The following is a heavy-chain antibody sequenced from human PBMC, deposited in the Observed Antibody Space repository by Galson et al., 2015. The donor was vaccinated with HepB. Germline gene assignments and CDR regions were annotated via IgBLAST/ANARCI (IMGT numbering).Heavy chain of an antibody. CDR3: TRDKAITIFGVVSYYMDV. CDR1: GFSFSDYG. D-gene: IGHD3-3*01. V-gene: IGHV3-30*02. J-gene: IGHJ6*03. CDR2: IRHDGNKK. Sequence: SLRLSCATSGFSFSDYGLYWVRQAPGKGPEWLTFIRHDGNKKYYADSVEGRFTVSRDDSKSIAYLQMNSLKTEDTAVYYCTRDKAITIFGVVSYYMDVWGKGTTVTVSS.